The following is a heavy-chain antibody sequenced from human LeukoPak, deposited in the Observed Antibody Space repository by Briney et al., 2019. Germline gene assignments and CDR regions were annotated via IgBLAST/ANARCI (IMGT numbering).Heavy chain of an antibody. V-gene: IGHV4-30-4*01. J-gene: IGHJ4*02. D-gene: IGHD3-22*01. Sequence: SETLSLTCTVSGGSNSSGDYYWSWIRQPPGKGLEWIGYIYYSGSTYYNPSLKSRVTISVDTSKNQFSLKLSSVTAADTAVYYCARGARDSSGSYSLYYFDYWGQGTLVTVSS. CDR3: ARGARDSSGSYSLYYFDY. CDR1: GGSNSSGDYY. CDR2: IYYSGST.